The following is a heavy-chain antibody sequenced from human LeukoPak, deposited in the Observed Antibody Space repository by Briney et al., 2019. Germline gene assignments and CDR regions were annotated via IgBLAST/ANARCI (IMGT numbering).Heavy chain of an antibody. CDR3: AKESSGSYSLDY. J-gene: IGHJ4*02. CDR2: ISGDGGST. CDR1: GFTFDDYA. Sequence: GGSLRLSCAASGFTFDDYAMHWVRQAPGKGLEWVSLISGDGGSTYYADSVKGRFNISRDNSKTYLYLQMNSLRTEDTALYYCAKESSGSYSLDYWGQGTLVTVSS. D-gene: IGHD1-26*01. V-gene: IGHV3-43*02.